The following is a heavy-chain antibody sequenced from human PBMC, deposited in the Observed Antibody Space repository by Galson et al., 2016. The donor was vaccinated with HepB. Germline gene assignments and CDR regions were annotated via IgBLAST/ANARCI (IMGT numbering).Heavy chain of an antibody. V-gene: IGHV3-33*01. CDR1: GVT. D-gene: IGHD6-6*01. CDR2: IWHDGSKR. J-gene: IGHJ4*02. Sequence: SLRLSCALSGVTTHWVRQAPGKGLEWVAVIWHDGSKRFYADSVKGRFTISRDNSENTPYRQMNNRRAEDTAVYYCARAVGDSSSSFFGLRIGYFDYWGQGTLVTVSS. CDR3: ARAVGDSSSSFFGLRIGYFDY.